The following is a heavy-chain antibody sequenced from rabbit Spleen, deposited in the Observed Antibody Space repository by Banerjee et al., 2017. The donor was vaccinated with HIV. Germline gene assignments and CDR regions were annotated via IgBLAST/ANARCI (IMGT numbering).Heavy chain of an antibody. CDR1: GFSFSTSYW. V-gene: IGHV1S45*01. Sequence: EQLEESGGDLVKPEGSLTLTCTASGFSFSTSYWACWVRQAPGKGLEWIACIDAGNTDITWYASWVKGRFTISKTSSTTVTLQMTSLTVADTATYFCARDTGSSFSSYGMDLWGPGTLVTVS. D-gene: IGHD8-1*01. J-gene: IGHJ6*01. CDR3: ARDTGSSFSSYGMDL. CDR2: IDAGNTDIT.